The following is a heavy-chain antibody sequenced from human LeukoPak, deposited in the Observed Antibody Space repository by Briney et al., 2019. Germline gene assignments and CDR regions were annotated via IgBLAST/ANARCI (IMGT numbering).Heavy chain of an antibody. CDR3: AKGTSTYSSGSFDY. CDR1: ALTFSSYW. D-gene: IGHD6-19*01. CDR2: IKQDGSEK. V-gene: IGHV3-7*03. Sequence: GGSLRLSCAASALTFSSYWTSWDRQGPGKGLEWVANIKQDGSEKYYVDSVKGRFTISRDNAKNSLYLQMNSLRAEDTAVYYCAKGTSTYSSGSFDYWGRGTLVTVSS. J-gene: IGHJ4*02.